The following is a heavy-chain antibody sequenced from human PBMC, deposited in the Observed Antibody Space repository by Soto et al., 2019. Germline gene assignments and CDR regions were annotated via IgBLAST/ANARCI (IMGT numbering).Heavy chain of an antibody. V-gene: IGHV1-69*06. D-gene: IGHD1-1*01. CDR3: AVRTGEGLIAYWYVDL. Sequence: QVQLVQSGAEVKKPGSSVKVSCKTSGGSFNNLAISWVRQAPGQGLEWMGGILSIIGTANYEQNFQGSVTITADKATSTASMELSSLRSEDTAVYYCAVRTGEGLIAYWYVDLWGRGTLVTVSS. CDR2: ILSIIGTA. CDR1: GGSFNNLA. J-gene: IGHJ2*01.